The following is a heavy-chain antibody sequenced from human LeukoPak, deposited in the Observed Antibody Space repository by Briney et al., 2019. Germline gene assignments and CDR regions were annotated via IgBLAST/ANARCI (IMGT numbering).Heavy chain of an antibody. J-gene: IGHJ6*03. D-gene: IGHD5-18*01. Sequence: SETLSLTCSVSGYSISSGYFWVWIRPPPGRGLEWIGSIYHGGSTYYNPSLKSRITMSVDTSKNQFSLKLSSVTAADTAVYYCARGYSYGYRYYYYMDVWGKGTTVTVSS. CDR3: ARGYSYGYRYYYYMDV. V-gene: IGHV4-38-2*02. CDR1: GYSISSGYF. CDR2: IYHGGST.